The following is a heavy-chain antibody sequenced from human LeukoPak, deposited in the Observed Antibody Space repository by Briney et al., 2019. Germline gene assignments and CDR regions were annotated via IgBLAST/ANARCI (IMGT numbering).Heavy chain of an antibody. CDR3: ARGANVFDP. CDR2: IYHSGST. Sequence: SETLSLTCTVSGYSISSGYYWGWIRQPPGKGLEWIGSIYHSGSTYYNPSLKSRVTISVDTSKNQFSLRVSSVTAADTAVYYCARGANVFDPWGQGTLVTVSS. J-gene: IGHJ5*02. D-gene: IGHD3-10*02. CDR1: GYSISSGYY. V-gene: IGHV4-38-2*02.